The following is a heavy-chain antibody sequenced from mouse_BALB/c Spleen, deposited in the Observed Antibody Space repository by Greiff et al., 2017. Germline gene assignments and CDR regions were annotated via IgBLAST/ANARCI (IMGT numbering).Heavy chain of an antibody. V-gene: IGHV1-47*01. CDR1: GYTFTTYP. CDR3: ARDYGSSYGAWFAY. CDR2: FHPYNDDT. D-gene: IGHD1-1*01. Sequence: QVQLQQSGAELVKPGASVKMSCKAFGYTFTTYPIEWMKQNHGKSLEWIGNFHPYNDDTKYNEKFKGKATLTSDKSSSTAYMELSSLTSEDSAVYYCARDYGSSYGAWFAYWGQGTLVTVSA. J-gene: IGHJ3*01.